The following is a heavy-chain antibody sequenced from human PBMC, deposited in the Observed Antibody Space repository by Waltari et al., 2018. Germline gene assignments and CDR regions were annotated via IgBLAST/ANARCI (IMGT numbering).Heavy chain of an antibody. J-gene: IGHJ1*01. D-gene: IGHD6-19*01. V-gene: IGHV4-39*01. CDR1: GGSISSSSYY. CDR2: IYYSGRT. Sequence: QLQLQESGPGLVKPSETLSLTCTVSGGSISSSSYYWGWIRQPPGKGLEWIGSIYYSGRTYYNPSLKSRVTISVDTSKNQFSLKLSSVTAADTAVYYCASPALPLEQWLVHSNFQHWGQGTLVTVSS. CDR3: ASPALPLEQWLVHSNFQH.